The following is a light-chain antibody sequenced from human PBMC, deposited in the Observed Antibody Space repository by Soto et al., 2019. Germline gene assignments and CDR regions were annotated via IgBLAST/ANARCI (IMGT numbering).Light chain of an antibody. J-gene: IGKJ4*01. CDR1: QSVSSY. V-gene: IGKV3-11*01. CDR3: QQHSSWRLT. Sequence: EIVLTQSPATLSLSPGERATLSCRASQSVSSYLAWYQQKPGQAPRLLIYDASTGATGIPARFSGSGSGTDFPVTVSILEPEEFAVHYLQQHSSWRLTFGRGNQGDIK. CDR2: DAS.